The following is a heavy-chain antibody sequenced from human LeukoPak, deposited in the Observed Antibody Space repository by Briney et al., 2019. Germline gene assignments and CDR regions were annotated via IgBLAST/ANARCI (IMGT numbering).Heavy chain of an antibody. CDR1: GASISSDSYY. CDR3: ARDVEGIAARFDP. J-gene: IGHJ5*02. CDR2: IYTSGST. D-gene: IGHD6-25*01. Sequence: SETLSLTCTVSGASISSDSYYWSWIRQPAGKGLEWIGRIYTSGSTNYNPSLKSRVTISVDTSKNQSSLKLSSVTAADTAVYYCARDVEGIAARFDPWGQGTLVTVSS. V-gene: IGHV4-61*02.